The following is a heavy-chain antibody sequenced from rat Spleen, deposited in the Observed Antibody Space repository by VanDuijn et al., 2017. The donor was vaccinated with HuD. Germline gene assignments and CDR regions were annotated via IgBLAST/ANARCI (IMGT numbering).Heavy chain of an antibody. Sequence: EVQLVESGGGLVQPGGSMNLSCAASGFTFNDYYMAWVRQTPKKGLEWVASITNSGGSTYYRDSVKGRFTISRDNAKSTLYLQMDSLRSEDTATYYCTTRPYYSSLNWFPYWGQGTLVTVSS. CDR1: GFTFNDYY. CDR3: TTRPYYSSLNWFPY. CDR2: ITNSGGST. V-gene: IGHV5-25*01. J-gene: IGHJ3*01. D-gene: IGHD1-2*01.